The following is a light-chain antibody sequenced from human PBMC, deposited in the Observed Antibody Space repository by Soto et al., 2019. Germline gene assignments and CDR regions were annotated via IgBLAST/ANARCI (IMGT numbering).Light chain of an antibody. CDR2: GAS. CDR3: QQYSTSRLT. CDR1: QSVTSSY. V-gene: IGKV3-20*01. Sequence: EIVLTQSPGTLSLSPGERATLSCRASQSVTSSYLAWYQQKPGQAPRLLISGASSRATGIPDRFSGSGSGRDFTLTSSRLEPEDFAVYYCQQYSTSRLTFGGGTKVEIK. J-gene: IGKJ4*01.